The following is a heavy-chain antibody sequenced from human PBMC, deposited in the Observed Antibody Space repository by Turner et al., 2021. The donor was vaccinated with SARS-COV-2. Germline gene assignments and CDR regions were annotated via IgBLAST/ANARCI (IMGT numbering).Heavy chain of an antibody. V-gene: IGHV3-23*01. CDR3: AKALNGGTSPIISD. Sequence: EVQVLASGGGLVQPGGSLRLSCAVTGVTFKNYAMSWVRQGPGKGLEWVSLISGSGVTRYYTDSVKGRFTISRDNSKNTLFLQMNSLRGEDTATYYCAKALNGGTSPIISDWGQGSLVTVSS. CDR2: ISGSGVTR. J-gene: IGHJ4*02. D-gene: IGHD2-15*01. CDR1: GVTFKNYA.